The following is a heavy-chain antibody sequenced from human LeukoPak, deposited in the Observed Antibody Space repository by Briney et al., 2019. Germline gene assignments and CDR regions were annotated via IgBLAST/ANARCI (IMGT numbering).Heavy chain of an antibody. J-gene: IGHJ4*02. CDR2: INPNSGGT. Sequence: ASVKVSCKASGYTFTGYYMHWVRQAPGQGLVWMGWINPNSGGTNYAQKFQGRVTMTRDTSISTAYMELSRLRSDDTAVYYCARAGIAAAGTPFDYWGQGTLVTVSS. V-gene: IGHV1-2*02. D-gene: IGHD6-13*01. CDR1: GYTFTGYY. CDR3: ARAGIAAAGTPFDY.